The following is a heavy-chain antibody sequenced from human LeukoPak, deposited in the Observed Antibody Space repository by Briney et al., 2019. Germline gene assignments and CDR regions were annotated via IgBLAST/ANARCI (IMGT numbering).Heavy chain of an antibody. CDR3: ASFGRVGAYYYYYAMDV. Sequence: SETLSLTCAVYGGSFSGYYWSWIRQPPGKGLEWIGEINHSGSTEYNPSLKSRLTISVDTSKSQFSLNLSSVPAADTAVYYCASFGRVGAYYYYYAMDVWGQGTTVTVSS. V-gene: IGHV4-34*01. CDR1: GGSFSGYY. CDR2: INHSGST. J-gene: IGHJ6*02. D-gene: IGHD1-26*01.